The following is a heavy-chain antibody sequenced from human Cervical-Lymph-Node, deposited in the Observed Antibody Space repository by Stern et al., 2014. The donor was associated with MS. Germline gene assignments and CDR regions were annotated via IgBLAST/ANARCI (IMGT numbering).Heavy chain of an antibody. V-gene: IGHV4-59*01. CDR1: GGSISSYY. CDR3: ARVRGGWSTDYWFDP. J-gene: IGHJ5*02. CDR2: IYYSGST. D-gene: IGHD6-19*01. Sequence: QVQLQESGPGLVKPSETLSLTCTVSGGSISSYYWSWIRQPPGKGLEWIGYIYYSGSTNYNPSLKSRVTISVDTSKNQFSLKLSSVTAADTAVYYCARVRGGWSTDYWFDPWGQGTLVTVSS.